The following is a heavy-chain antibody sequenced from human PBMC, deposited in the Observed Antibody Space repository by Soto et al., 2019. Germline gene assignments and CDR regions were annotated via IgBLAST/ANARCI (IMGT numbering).Heavy chain of an antibody. D-gene: IGHD6-19*01. J-gene: IGHJ4*02. V-gene: IGHV6-1*01. CDR2: TYYRSNWNN. CDR3: ARGVAVPGAPAFDC. CDR1: GDSVSKNSGA. Sequence: SQTLLLTCAISGDSVSKNSGAWNWIRQSPSRGLEWLGRTYYRSNWNNDYAVSVKGRITIYSDTSKNQFSLQLTSLTPEDTAVYFCARGVAVPGAPAFDCWGQGTLVTVSS.